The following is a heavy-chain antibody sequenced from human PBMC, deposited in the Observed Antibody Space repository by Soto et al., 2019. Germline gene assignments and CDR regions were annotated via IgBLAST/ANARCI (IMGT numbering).Heavy chain of an antibody. CDR3: AKTVAAHYYYGMDV. D-gene: IGHD2-15*01. CDR2: IIPIFGTA. Sequence: QVQLVQSGAEVKKPGSSVKVSCKASGGTFSSYAISWVRQAPGQGLEWMGGIIPIFGTANYAQKFQGRVTITADESTSTAYXELXXLRSEDTAVYYCAKTVAAHYYYGMDVWGQGTTVTVSS. J-gene: IGHJ6*02. CDR1: GGTFSSYA. V-gene: IGHV1-69*12.